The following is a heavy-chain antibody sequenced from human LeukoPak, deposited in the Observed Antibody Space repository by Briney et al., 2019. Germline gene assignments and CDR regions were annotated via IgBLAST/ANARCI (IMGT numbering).Heavy chain of an antibody. CDR3: AKGYSSSSVAWFDP. Sequence: GGSLRLSCAASGFTFSSYWMSWVRQAPGKGLEWVSAISGSGGSTYYADSVKGRFTISRDNSKNTLYLQMNSLRAEDTAVYYCAKGYSSSSVAWFDPWGQGTLVTVSS. V-gene: IGHV3-23*01. J-gene: IGHJ5*02. CDR1: GFTFSSYW. D-gene: IGHD6-6*01. CDR2: ISGSGGST.